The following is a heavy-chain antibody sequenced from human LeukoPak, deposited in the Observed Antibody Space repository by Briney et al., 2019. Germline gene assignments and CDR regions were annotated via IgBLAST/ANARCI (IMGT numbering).Heavy chain of an antibody. CDR3: SSFYYYGSGPTGNFDY. D-gene: IGHD3-10*01. CDR1: GGSFSGYY. Sequence: SETLSLTCAVYGGSFSGYYWSWIRQPPGKGLEWIGSIYHSGSTYYNPSLKSRVTISVDTSKNQFSLKLSSVTAADTAVYYCSSFYYYGSGPTGNFDYWGQGTLVTVSS. V-gene: IGHV4-34*03. J-gene: IGHJ4*02. CDR2: IYHSGST.